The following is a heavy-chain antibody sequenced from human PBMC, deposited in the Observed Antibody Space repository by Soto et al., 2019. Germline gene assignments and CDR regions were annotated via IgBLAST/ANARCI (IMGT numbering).Heavy chain of an antibody. V-gene: IGHV4-39*01. CDR1: GGSISSSSYY. J-gene: IGHJ4*02. D-gene: IGHD6-6*01. CDR2: IYYSGST. Sequence: QLQLQESGPGLVKPSETLSLTCTVSGGSISSSSYYWGWIRQPPGKGLEWIGSIYYSGSTYYNPSLKSRVTISVDTSKNQFSLKLSSVTAADTAVYYCARHDSSSSNYFDYWGQGTLVTVSS. CDR3: ARHDSSSSNYFDY.